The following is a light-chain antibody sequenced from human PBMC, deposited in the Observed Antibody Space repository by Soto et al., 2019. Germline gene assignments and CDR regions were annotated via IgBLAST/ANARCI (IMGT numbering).Light chain of an antibody. CDR1: SSDVGGYNY. CDR3: CSYVGRNTYV. V-gene: IGLV2-11*01. J-gene: IGLJ1*01. Sequence: QSALTQPRSASGSPGQSITISCTGTSSDVGGYNYVSWYQQHPAKAPKLIIFDVSKRPSGVPNRFSGSKSGNTACLTISGLRAEDEADYYCCSYVGRNTYVIRTGTKLTV. CDR2: DVS.